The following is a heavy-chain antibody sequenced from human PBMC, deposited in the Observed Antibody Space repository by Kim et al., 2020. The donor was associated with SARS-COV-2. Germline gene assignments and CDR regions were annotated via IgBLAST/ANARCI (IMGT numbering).Heavy chain of an antibody. J-gene: IGHJ6*02. CDR3: ASRPRITMVRGVIIEHGMDV. D-gene: IGHD3-10*01. Sequence: GGSLRLSCAASGFTVSSNYMSWVRQAPGKGLEWVSVIYSGGSTYYADSVKGRFTISRDNSKNTLYLQMNSLRAEDTAVYYCASRPRITMVRGVIIEHGMDVWGQGTTVTVSS. CDR1: GFTVSSNY. V-gene: IGHV3-53*01. CDR2: IYSGGST.